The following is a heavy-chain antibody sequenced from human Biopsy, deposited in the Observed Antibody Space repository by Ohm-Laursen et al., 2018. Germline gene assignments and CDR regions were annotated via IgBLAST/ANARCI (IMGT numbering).Heavy chain of an antibody. CDR3: TKERRGWYSER. D-gene: IGHD6-19*01. Sequence: SLRLSCSASGFTFSDYAMHWVRQAPGKGLEWVAIITHDGSKTYYADSVEGRFTISRDQFKSTVYLQLNSLRTEDTAIYYCTKERRGWYSERWGQGALITVSS. J-gene: IGHJ4*02. CDR2: ITHDGSKT. V-gene: IGHV3-30*18. CDR1: GFTFSDYA.